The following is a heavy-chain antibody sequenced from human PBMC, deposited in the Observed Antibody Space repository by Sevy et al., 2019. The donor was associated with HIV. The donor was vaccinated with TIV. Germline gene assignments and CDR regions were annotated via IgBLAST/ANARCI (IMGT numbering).Heavy chain of an antibody. V-gene: IGHV4-30-4*01. D-gene: IGHD2-21*02. J-gene: IGHJ4*02. CDR3: ARAPTSCGGDCWHVDY. CDR1: GGSISSGDYY. CDR2: IYYSGST. Sequence: SETLSLTCTVSGGSISSGDYYWSWIRQPPGKGLEWIGYIYYSGSTYYNPSLKSRVTISVDTSKNQFSLKLSSVTAAETAVDYCARAPTSCGGDCWHVDYWGQGTLVTVSS.